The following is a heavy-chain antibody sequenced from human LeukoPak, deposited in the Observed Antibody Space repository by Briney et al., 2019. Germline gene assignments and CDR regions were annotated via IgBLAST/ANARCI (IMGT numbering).Heavy chain of an antibody. J-gene: IGHJ6*03. CDR2: IYYSGST. D-gene: IGHD2-21*02. CDR3: ASGLRLFYYYMDV. Sequence: SETLSLTCSVCGGSISSHYWSWIRQPPGKGLEWIGYIYYSGSTKYNPSLKSRVTISVDTSKNQFSLKLSSVTAADTAVYYCASGLRLFYYYMDVWGKGTTVTVSS. CDR1: GGSISSHY. V-gene: IGHV4-59*11.